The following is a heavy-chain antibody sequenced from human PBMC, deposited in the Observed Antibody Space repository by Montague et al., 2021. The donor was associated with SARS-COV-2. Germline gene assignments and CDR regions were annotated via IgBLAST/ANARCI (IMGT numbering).Heavy chain of an antibody. CDR2: INHSGST. Sequence: SETLSLTCAVYGGSFSGYYWSWIRQPPGKGLEWNGEINHSGSTKSNPSLKSRVTISVDTSKNQFPLKLSSVTVADTAVDYCAGGTKRVFTYDYDSSGYAIDYWGQGTLVTVSS. CDR3: AGGTKRVFTYDYDSSGYAIDY. D-gene: IGHD3-22*01. V-gene: IGHV4-34*01. J-gene: IGHJ4*02. CDR1: GGSFSGYY.